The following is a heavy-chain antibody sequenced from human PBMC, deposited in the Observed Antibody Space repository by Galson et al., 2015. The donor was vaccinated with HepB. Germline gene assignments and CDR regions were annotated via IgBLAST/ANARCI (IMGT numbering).Heavy chain of an antibody. J-gene: IGHJ3*02. CDR3: ARARYYDSSGFPAAFDI. V-gene: IGHV1-46*01. D-gene: IGHD3-22*01. CDR1: GYTFTSYY. Sequence: SVKVSCKASGYTFTSYYMHWVRQAPGQGLEWMGIINPSGGSTSYAQKFQGRVTMTRDTSTSTVYMELSSLRSEDTAVYYCARARYYDSSGFPAAFDIWGQGTMVTVSS. CDR2: INPSGGST.